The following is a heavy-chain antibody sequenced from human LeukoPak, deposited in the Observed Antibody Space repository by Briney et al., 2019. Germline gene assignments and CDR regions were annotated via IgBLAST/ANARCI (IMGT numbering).Heavy chain of an antibody. CDR3: AKDARSSTVGDYFDY. Sequence: GGSLRLSCAASGFTFSSYAMSWVRQAPGKGLEWVSAISGRGGSTYYADSVKGRFTISRDNSKNTLYLQMNSLRAEDTAVYYCAKDARSSTVGDYFDYWGQGTLVTVSS. J-gene: IGHJ4*02. CDR2: ISGRGGST. D-gene: IGHD4-23*01. CDR1: GFTFSSYA. V-gene: IGHV3-23*01.